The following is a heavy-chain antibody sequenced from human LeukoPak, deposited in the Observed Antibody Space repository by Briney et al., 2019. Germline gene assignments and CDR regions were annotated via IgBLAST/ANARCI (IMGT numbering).Heavy chain of an antibody. CDR1: GGSISSYY. CDR2: IYYSGST. V-gene: IGHV4-59*08. Sequence: SETLSLTCTVFGGSISSYYWSWIRQPPGKGLEWIGYIYYSGSTNYNPSLKSRVTISVDTSKNQFSLKLSSVTAADTAVYYCARRRYGDYGYYFDYWGQGTLVTVSS. J-gene: IGHJ4*02. D-gene: IGHD4-17*01. CDR3: ARRRYGDYGYYFDY.